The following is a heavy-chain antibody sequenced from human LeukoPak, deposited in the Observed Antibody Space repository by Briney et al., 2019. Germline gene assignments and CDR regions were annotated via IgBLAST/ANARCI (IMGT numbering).Heavy chain of an antibody. CDR2: IYTSGST. D-gene: IGHD3-3*01. CDR1: GGSISSYY. V-gene: IGHV4-4*07. Sequence: SETLSLTCTVSGGSISSYYWSWIRQPAGKGLEWIGRIYTSGSTNYNPSLKSRVTMSVDTSKNQFSLKLSSVTAADTAVYYCARDCAGWSTPPGCYYYYYMDVWGKGTTVTVSS. J-gene: IGHJ6*03. CDR3: ARDCAGWSTPPGCYYYYYMDV.